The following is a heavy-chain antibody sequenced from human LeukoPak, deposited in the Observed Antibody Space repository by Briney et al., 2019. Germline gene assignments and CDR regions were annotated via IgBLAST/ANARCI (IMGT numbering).Heavy chain of an antibody. D-gene: IGHD4-23*01. J-gene: IGHJ6*03. CDR2: IIPIFGTA. CDR1: GGTFSSYA. CDR3: ASSGGNPAKHCYYYYYMDV. V-gene: IGHV1-69*05. Sequence: ASVKVSCKASGGTFSSYAISWVRQAPGQGLEWMGGIIPIFGTANYAQKFQGRVTITTDESTSTAYMELTSLRSEDTAVYYCASSGGNPAKHCYYYYYMDVWGKGTTVTVSS.